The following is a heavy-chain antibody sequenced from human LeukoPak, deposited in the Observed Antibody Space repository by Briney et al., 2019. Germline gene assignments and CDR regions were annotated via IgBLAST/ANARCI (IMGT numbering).Heavy chain of an antibody. CDR3: ARPGSPDNWNESLDY. D-gene: IGHD1-20*01. Sequence: GASVKVSCKASGYTFTGYYMHWVRQAPGQGLEWMGWINPNSGGTNYAQKFQGRVTMTRDTSISTAYMELSRLRSDDTAVYYCARPGSPDNWNESLDYWGQGTLVTVSS. V-gene: IGHV1-2*02. J-gene: IGHJ4*02. CDR1: GYTFTGYY. CDR2: INPNSGGT.